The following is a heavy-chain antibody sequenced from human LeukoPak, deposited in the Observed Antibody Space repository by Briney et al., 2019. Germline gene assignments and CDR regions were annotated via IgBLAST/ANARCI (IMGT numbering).Heavy chain of an antibody. CDR3: ARVVLRNILTAYVPYYFDY. J-gene: IGHJ4*02. CDR1: GGSISSYY. CDR2: ISHSGST. Sequence: PSETLSLTCTVSGGSISSYYWSWIRQPPGKGLEWIGYISHSGSTCYNPSLKSRVTISVDRSKNQFSLRLTSVTAADTAVYYCARVVLRNILTAYVPYYFDYWGQGTLVTVSS. V-gene: IGHV4-59*12. D-gene: IGHD3-9*01.